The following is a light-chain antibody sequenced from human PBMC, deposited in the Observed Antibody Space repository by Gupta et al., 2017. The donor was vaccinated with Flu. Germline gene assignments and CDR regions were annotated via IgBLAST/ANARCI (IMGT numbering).Light chain of an antibody. Sequence: PSSLSASVGDRVTITCRASQDIGSYLAWYQQRAGAVPKLLVYAASSLQSGVPSRFSASGYGTAFTLTISSLQPEDFATYYCQKDNSAPQAFGGGTKVEIK. J-gene: IGKJ4*01. V-gene: IGKV1-27*01. CDR3: QKDNSAPQA. CDR1: QDIGSY. CDR2: AAS.